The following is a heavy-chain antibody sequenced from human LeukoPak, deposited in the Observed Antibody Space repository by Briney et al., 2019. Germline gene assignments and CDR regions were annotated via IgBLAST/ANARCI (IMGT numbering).Heavy chain of an antibody. J-gene: IGHJ4*02. D-gene: IGHD6-19*01. CDR1: GFTFSSYW. V-gene: IGHV3-74*01. CDR3: ARDPSAVAGFFDY. Sequence: PGGSLRLSCTASGFTFSSYWMHWVRQAPGKGLVWVSRINNDGSTTNCVDSVKGRFTISRDNAKNTLYLQMNSLRAEDTAKYYCARDPSAVAGFFDYWGQGSLVTVSS. CDR2: INNDGSTT.